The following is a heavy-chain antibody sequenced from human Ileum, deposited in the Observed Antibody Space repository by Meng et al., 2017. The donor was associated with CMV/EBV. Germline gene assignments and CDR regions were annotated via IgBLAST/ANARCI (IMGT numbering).Heavy chain of an antibody. V-gene: IGHV4-4*07. CDR2: IHTSGTT. D-gene: IGHD2-2*01. CDR1: DGSISSYY. J-gene: IGHJ4*02. Sequence: QGHLRVAGHGLVKPSETLSLTCTVSDGSISSYYWSWVRQSAGKGLEWIGRIHTSGTTNYNPSLKSRVTLSLDTSKDQFSLKLTSVTAADTAVYYCAREKSSCTSSTCYGVDSWGQGTLVTVSS. CDR3: AREKSSCTSSTCYGVDS.